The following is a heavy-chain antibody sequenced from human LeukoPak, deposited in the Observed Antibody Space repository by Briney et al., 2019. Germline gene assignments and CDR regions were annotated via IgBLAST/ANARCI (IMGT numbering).Heavy chain of an antibody. V-gene: IGHV3-7*01. Sequence: GGSLRLSCAASGFTFSDFWMSWVRQAPGKGLECVASTNEAGGDKYYVDSVKGRFTISRDNAKRSLYLQMNSLRDEDTAVYYCARDPPSGGFDSWGQGTLVTVSS. CDR3: ARDPPSGGFDS. D-gene: IGHD2-15*01. CDR1: GFTFSDFW. J-gene: IGHJ4*02. CDR2: TNEAGGDK.